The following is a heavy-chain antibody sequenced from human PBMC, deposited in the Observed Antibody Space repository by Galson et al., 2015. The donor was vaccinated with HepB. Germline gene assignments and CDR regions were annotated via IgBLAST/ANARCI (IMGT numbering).Heavy chain of an antibody. CDR1: GFTYAC. CDR2: IKSTAGGGTT. V-gene: IGHV3-15*01. J-gene: IGHJ1*01. CDR3: STSAECGYDDYSEVDH. Sequence: SLRLSCAASGFTYACITLVRVPPATGLERVCLIKSTAGGGTTEYADPVKGRFTISRDDSKNTVYLQINSLKIEDTAVYYCSTSAECGYDDYSEVDHWGEGTLVTGS. D-gene: IGHD4/OR15-4a*01.